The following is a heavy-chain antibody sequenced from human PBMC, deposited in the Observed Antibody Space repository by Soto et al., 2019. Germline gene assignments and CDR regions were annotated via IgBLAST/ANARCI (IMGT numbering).Heavy chain of an antibody. J-gene: IGHJ4*02. D-gene: IGHD3-22*01. CDR1: GFTFSSYG. CDR3: AKDAPYYYGSSGYYGHFDY. Sequence: GGSLRLSCAASGFTFSSYGIHWVRPAPGKGLEWVALISYDGSNTYYADSVNGRFTISRGNSKNTLYLQMNSLRAEDTAMYYCAKDAPYYYGSSGYYGHFDYWAQGTLVTVSS. CDR2: ISYDGSNT. V-gene: IGHV3-30*18.